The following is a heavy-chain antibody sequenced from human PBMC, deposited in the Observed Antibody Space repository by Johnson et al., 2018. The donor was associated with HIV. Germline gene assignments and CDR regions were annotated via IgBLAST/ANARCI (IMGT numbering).Heavy chain of an antibody. Sequence: VQLVESGGGLVQPGGSLRLSCAASGFTVSSNYMSWVRQAPGKGLEWVSIVYSGGSTYYADSVKGRFTISRDNSKNTLYLQMNSLRVEDTAVYYCASEVRGVLDIWGQGTMVTVSS. CDR1: GFTVSSNY. CDR2: VYSGGST. J-gene: IGHJ3*02. V-gene: IGHV3-66*01. CDR3: ASEVRGVLDI. D-gene: IGHD3-10*01.